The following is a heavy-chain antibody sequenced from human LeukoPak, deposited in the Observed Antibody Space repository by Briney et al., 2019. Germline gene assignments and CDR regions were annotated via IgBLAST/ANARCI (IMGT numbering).Heavy chain of an antibody. J-gene: IGHJ4*02. CDR3: ARYSTPTYSSSLASGDY. CDR1: GYTFTSYG. D-gene: IGHD6-6*01. CDR2: ISAYNGNT. Sequence: GASVKVSCKASGYTFTSYGISWARQAPGQGLEWMGWISAYNGNTNYAQKLQGRVTMTTDTSTSTAYMELRSLRSDDTAVYYCARYSTPTYSSSLASGDYWGQGTLVTVSS. V-gene: IGHV1-18*01.